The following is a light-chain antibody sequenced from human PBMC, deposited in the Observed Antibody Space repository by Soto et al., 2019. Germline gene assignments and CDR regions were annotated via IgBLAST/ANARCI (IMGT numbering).Light chain of an antibody. J-gene: IGLJ3*02. CDR1: SSDIGNNY. CDR2: DNN. V-gene: IGLV1-51*01. Sequence: QAVLTQPPSVSAAPGQRVAISCSGGSSDIGNNYVSWYQQFPGTAPKLLIYDNNRRPSEIPDRFSGSKSGTSATLGITGLQSGDEADYYCGTWDASRNWVFGGGTKLTVL. CDR3: GTWDASRNWV.